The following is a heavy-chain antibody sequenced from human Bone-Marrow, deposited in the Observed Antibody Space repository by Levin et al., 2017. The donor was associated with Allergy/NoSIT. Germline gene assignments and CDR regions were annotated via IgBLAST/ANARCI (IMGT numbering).Heavy chain of an antibody. CDR1: GFSFSSTW. CDR2: ISDGGDT. D-gene: IGHD6-13*01. J-gene: IGHJ4*02. CDR3: ARDWYHSFDY. V-gene: IGHV3-74*01. Sequence: ESLKISCAASGFSFSSTWMNWVRQDPGKGLVWVSRISDGGDTRYADSVKGRFTISRDNAKNTVYLQMNSLRVEDTAVYFCARDWYHSFDYWGQGTLVTVSS.